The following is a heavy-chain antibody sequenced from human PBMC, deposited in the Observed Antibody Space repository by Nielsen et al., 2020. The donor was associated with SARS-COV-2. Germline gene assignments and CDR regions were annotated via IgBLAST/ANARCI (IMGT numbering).Heavy chain of an antibody. CDR2: IKSKTDGGTT. Sequence: GESLKISCAASGFTFSNAWMSWVRQAPGKGLEWVGRIKSKTDGGTTDYAAPVKGRFTIPRDDSKNTLYLQMNSLKTEDTAVYYCTTRGYSSSWHFDYWGQGTLVTVSS. CDR3: TTRGYSSSWHFDY. D-gene: IGHD6-13*01. V-gene: IGHV3-15*01. CDR1: GFTFSNAW. J-gene: IGHJ4*02.